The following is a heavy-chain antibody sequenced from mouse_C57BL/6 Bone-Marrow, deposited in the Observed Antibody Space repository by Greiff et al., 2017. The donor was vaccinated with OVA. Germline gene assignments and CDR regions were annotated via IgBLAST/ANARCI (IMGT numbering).Heavy chain of an antibody. CDR1: GYTFTIYT. D-gene: IGHD2-4*01. J-gene: IGHJ1*03. Sequence: QVQLQQSGADLARPGASVKMSCKASGYTFTIYTMHWVIQRPGQGLEWIGYINPSSGYTKYNQKFKDKATLTADKSSSTAYMQLSSLTSEDSAVYYCARYHYDYDGWYFDVWGTGTTVTVSS. CDR2: INPSSGYT. CDR3: ARYHYDYDGWYFDV. V-gene: IGHV1-4*01.